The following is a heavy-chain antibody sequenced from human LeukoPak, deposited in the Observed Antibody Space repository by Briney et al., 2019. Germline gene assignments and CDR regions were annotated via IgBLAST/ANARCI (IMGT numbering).Heavy chain of an antibody. Sequence: GASVKVSCKASGYTSSSYGISWVRQAPGQGLEWMGWISAYNGNTNYAQNLQGRVTMTTDTSTSTAYMEVRSLRSDDTAVYYCARVNNYDFLSTFDYWGQGTLVTVSS. CDR3: ARVNNYDFLSTFDY. CDR1: GYTSSSYG. J-gene: IGHJ4*02. D-gene: IGHD3-3*01. CDR2: ISAYNGNT. V-gene: IGHV1-18*01.